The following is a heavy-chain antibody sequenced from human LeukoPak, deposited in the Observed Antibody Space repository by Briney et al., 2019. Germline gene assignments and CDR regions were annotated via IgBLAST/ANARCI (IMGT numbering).Heavy chain of an antibody. CDR2: IYYTGDT. D-gene: IGHD6-19*01. CDR3: AREERKQWLASYYYYYMDV. J-gene: IGHJ6*03. V-gene: IGHV4-39*07. CDR1: GGSLSSSGYS. Sequence: SETLSLTCTVSGGSLSSSGYSWDWVRQPPGKGLEWIGSIYYTGDTYYNPSLKSRVTISIDTSKNQFSLQLNSVTPEDTAVYYCAREERKQWLASYYYYYMDVWGKGTTVTVSS.